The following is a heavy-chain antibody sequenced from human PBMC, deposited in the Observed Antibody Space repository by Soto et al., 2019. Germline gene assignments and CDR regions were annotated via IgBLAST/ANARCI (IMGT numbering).Heavy chain of an antibody. CDR2: INSDGSST. Sequence: GGSLRLSCAASGFTFSSYWMHWVRQAPGKGLVWVSRINSDGSSTSYADSVKGRFTISRDNAKNTLYLQMNSLRAEDTAVYYCARESCGGDCPPHLKYYYYYGMDVWGQGTTVTVSS. V-gene: IGHV3-74*01. D-gene: IGHD2-21*02. J-gene: IGHJ6*02. CDR1: GFTFSSYW. CDR3: ARESCGGDCPPHLKYYYYYGMDV.